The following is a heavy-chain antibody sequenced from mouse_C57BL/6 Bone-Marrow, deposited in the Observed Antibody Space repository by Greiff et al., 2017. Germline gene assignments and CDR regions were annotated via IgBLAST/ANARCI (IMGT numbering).Heavy chain of an antibody. CDR1: GYTFTDYY. V-gene: IGHV1-19*01. CDR2: INPYNGGT. Sequence: VQLQQSGPVLVKPGASVKMSCKASGYTFTDYYMNWVKQSHGKSLEWIGVINPYNGGTSYNQKFKGKGTLTVDKSSSTAYMELNSLTSEDSAVYCCADSNYGYAMDYWGQGTSVTVSS. CDR3: ADSNYGYAMDY. D-gene: IGHD2-5*01. J-gene: IGHJ4*01.